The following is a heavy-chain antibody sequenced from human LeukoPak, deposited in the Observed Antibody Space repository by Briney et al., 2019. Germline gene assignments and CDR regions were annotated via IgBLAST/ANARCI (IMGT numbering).Heavy chain of an antibody. D-gene: IGHD1-26*01. Sequence: GGSLRLSCAASGFTFSDYYMSWIRQAPGKGLEWVSYISSSGSTIYYADSVKGRFTISRDNAKNSLYLQMNSLRAEDTAVYYCAREIPRGATHLDYWGQGTLVTVSS. CDR3: AREIPRGATHLDY. CDR2: ISSSGSTI. CDR1: GFTFSDYY. V-gene: IGHV3-11*01. J-gene: IGHJ4*02.